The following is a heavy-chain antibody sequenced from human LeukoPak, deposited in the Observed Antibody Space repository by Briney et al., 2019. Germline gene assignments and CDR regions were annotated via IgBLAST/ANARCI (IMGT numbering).Heavy chain of an antibody. D-gene: IGHD6-19*01. CDR1: GGSISSSSYY. CDR3: ARHRAVAGTWWFDP. CDR2: IYYSGST. J-gene: IGHJ5*02. Sequence: PSETLSLTCTVSGGSISSSSYYWGWIREPTGKGLEWIGSIYYSGSTYYNPSLKSRVTISVDTSKNQFSLKLSSVTAADTAVYYCARHRAVAGTWWFDPWGQGTLVTVSS. V-gene: IGHV4-39*01.